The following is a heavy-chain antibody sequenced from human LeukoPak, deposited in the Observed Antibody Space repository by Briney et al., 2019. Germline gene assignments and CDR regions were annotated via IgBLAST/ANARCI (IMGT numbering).Heavy chain of an antibody. D-gene: IGHD3-9*01. CDR1: GGSISSSSYY. CDR2: IYYSGST. V-gene: IGHV4-39*01. J-gene: IGHJ5*02. Sequence: SETLSLTCTVSGGSISSSSYYWGWIRQPPGKGLEWIGRIYYSGSTCYNPSLKSRVTISVDTSKNQFSLKLSSVTAADTAVYYCASYHDFDWLPPRDNWFDPWGQGTLVTVSS. CDR3: ASYHDFDWLPPRDNWFDP.